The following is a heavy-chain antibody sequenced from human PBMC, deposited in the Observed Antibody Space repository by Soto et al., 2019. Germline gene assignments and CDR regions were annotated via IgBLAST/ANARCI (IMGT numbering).Heavy chain of an antibody. Sequence: QTGGSLRLSCAASGFTFSSYGMHWVRQAPGKGLEWVAVIWYDGSNKYYADSVKGRFTISRDNSKNTLYLQMNSLRAEDTAVYYCARSAAADRSGFDYWGQGTLVTVS. CDR2: IWYDGSNK. D-gene: IGHD6-13*01. CDR1: GFTFSSYG. CDR3: ARSAAADRSGFDY. J-gene: IGHJ4*02. V-gene: IGHV3-33*01.